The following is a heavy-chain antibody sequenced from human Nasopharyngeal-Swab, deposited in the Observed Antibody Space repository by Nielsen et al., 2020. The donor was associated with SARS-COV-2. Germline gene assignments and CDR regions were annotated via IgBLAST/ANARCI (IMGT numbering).Heavy chain of an antibody. CDR1: GGSISSSSYY. V-gene: IGHV4-39*01. D-gene: IGHD4-17*01. CDR2: IYYSGST. Sequence: GSLRLSCTVSGGSISSSSYYWGWIRQPPGKGLEWIGSIYYSGSTYYNSSLKSRVTISVDTSKNQFSLRLSSVTAADTAVYYCARPALNDYGDYNWFDPWGQGTLVTVSS. J-gene: IGHJ5*02. CDR3: ARPALNDYGDYNWFDP.